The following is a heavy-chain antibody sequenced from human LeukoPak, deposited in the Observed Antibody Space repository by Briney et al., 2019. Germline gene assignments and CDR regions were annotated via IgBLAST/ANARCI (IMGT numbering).Heavy chain of an antibody. CDR3: ARDSYSSSWYSYGRFDP. CDR1: GFTFSSYA. Sequence: GGSLRLSCAASGFTFSSYAMHWVRQAPGKGLEWVAVISYDGSNKYYADSVKGRFTISRDNSKNTLYLQMDSLRAEDTAVYYCARDSYSSSWYSYGRFDPWGQGTLVTVSS. CDR2: ISYDGSNK. D-gene: IGHD6-13*01. V-gene: IGHV3-30-3*01. J-gene: IGHJ5*02.